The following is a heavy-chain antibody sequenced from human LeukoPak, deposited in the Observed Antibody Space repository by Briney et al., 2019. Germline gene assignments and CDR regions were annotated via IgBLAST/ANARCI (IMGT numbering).Heavy chain of an antibody. V-gene: IGHV3-23*01. CDR3: ASGYSSSWYVEFDY. Sequence: GESLRLSCAASGFTFSSYAMSWVRQAPGKGLEWVSAISGSGGSTYYADSVKGRLTISRDNSKNTQYLQMNNLRADDRAVYYCASGYSSSWYVEFDYWGQGTLVTVSS. J-gene: IGHJ4*02. CDR1: GFTFSSYA. D-gene: IGHD6-13*01. CDR2: ISGSGGST.